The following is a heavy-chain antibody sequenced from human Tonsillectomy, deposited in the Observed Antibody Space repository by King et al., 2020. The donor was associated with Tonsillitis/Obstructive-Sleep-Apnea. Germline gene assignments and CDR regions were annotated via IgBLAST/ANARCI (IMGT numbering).Heavy chain of an antibody. CDR3: ARRLSPYYYDSGGDGPFYYYMDV. D-gene: IGHD3-10*01. V-gene: IGHV1-69*01. J-gene: IGHJ6*03. Sequence: QLVQSGAEVKKPGSSVKVSCKASGGTFSSYAISWVRQAPGQGLEWMGGLIPIFDTTNYAQKFQGRVTITADESTSTAYMELSSLRSEDTAVYYCARRLSPYYYDSGGDGPFYYYMDVWGKGTTVTVSS. CDR2: LIPIFDTT. CDR1: GGTFSSYA.